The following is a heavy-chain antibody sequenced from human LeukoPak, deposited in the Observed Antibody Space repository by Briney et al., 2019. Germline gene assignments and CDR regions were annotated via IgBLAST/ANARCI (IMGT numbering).Heavy chain of an antibody. CDR3: ARGVVATILYDY. D-gene: IGHD5-12*01. Sequence: SETLSLTCTVSGGSISIYYWSWIRQPPGKGLEWIGYIYYSGSTNYNPSLKSRVTISVDTSKNQFSLKLSSVTAADTAVYYCARGVVATILYDYWGQGTLVTVSS. V-gene: IGHV4-59*01. CDR1: GGSISIYY. J-gene: IGHJ4*02. CDR2: IYYSGST.